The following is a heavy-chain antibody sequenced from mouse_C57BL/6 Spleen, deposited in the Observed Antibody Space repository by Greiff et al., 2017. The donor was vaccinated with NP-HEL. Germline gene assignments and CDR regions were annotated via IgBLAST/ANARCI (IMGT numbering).Heavy chain of an antibody. CDR3: TRATGYYYAMDY. CDR2: IDPETGGT. J-gene: IGHJ4*01. Sequence: QVQLKQSGAELVRPGASVTLSCKASGYTFTDYEMHWVKQTPVHGLEWIGAIDPETGGTAYNQKFKGKAILTADKSSSTAYMELRSLTSEDSAVYYCTRATGYYYAMDYWGQGTSVTVSS. CDR1: GYTFTDYE. V-gene: IGHV1-15*01. D-gene: IGHD4-1*02.